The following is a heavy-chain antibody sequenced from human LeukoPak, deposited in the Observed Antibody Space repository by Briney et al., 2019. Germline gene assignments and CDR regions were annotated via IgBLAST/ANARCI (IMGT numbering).Heavy chain of an antibody. Sequence: GRPLRLSCETSGFTFSTYGIHWVRQAPGKGLERVAFMSNDGRRIYYVDSVKGRFTISRDNSKNTVYMQMNSLRAEDTAVYYCARYRSSGGVVVPAALDYWGQGTLVTVSS. D-gene: IGHD2-2*01. V-gene: IGHV3-30*03. J-gene: IGHJ4*02. CDR1: GFTFSTYG. CDR2: MSNDGRRI. CDR3: ARYRSSGGVVVPAALDY.